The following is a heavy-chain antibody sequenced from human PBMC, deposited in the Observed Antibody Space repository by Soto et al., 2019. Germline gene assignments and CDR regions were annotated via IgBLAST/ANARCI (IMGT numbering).Heavy chain of an antibody. D-gene: IGHD3-3*01. CDR3: ARQIGDDPFDI. J-gene: IGHJ3*02. CDR2: IYRTGST. CDR1: GGSITSYN. Sequence: LAPLSISFTDSGGSITSYNWNWIRQSPGKGLEWIGYIYRTGSTHYNPSLNSRAAISLGTSRNQFSLQLKSVTAADTAVYFCARQIGDDPFDIWGQGTMVT. V-gene: IGHV4-59*07.